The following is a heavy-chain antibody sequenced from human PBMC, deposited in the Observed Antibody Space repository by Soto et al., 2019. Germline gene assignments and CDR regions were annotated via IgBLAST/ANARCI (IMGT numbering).Heavy chain of an antibody. J-gene: IGHJ3*02. D-gene: IGHD2-2*01. CDR2: IRSKANSYGT. CDR1: GFTFSGSA. V-gene: IGHV3-73*01. Sequence: GGSLRLSCAASGFTFSGSAMHWVRQASGKGLEWVGRIRSKANSYGTAYAASVKGRFTISRDDSKNTAYLQMNSLKTEDAAVYYCTRHRTSAFDIWGQGTMVTVSS. CDR3: TRHRTSAFDI.